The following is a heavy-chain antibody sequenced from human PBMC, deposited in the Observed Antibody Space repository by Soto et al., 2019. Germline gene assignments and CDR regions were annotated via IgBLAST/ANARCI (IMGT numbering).Heavy chain of an antibody. CDR3: ARSRGYCSGGSCGGYMDV. D-gene: IGHD2-15*01. V-gene: IGHV1-8*01. Sequence: ASVKISCKASGYTFTSYDINWVRQATGQGLEWMGWMNPNSGDTGYAQKFQGRVTMTRNTSISTAYMELSSLRSEDTAVYYCARSRGYCSGGSCGGYMDVWGKGTTVTVSS. J-gene: IGHJ6*03. CDR2: MNPNSGDT. CDR1: GYTFTSYD.